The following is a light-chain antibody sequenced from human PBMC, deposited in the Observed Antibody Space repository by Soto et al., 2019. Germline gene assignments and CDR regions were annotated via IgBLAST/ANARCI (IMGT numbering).Light chain of an antibody. J-gene: IGLJ1*01. CDR2: EVN. V-gene: IGLV2-14*01. CDR3: CSYAGSYTYV. CDR1: SSDVGGYTY. Sequence: QSALTQPASVSGSPRQSITISCTGASSDVGGYTYVSWYQQHPGKAPKLMIYEVNNRPSGVSNRFSGSKSGNTASLTISGLQAEDEADYYCCSYAGSYTYVFGTGTKLTVL.